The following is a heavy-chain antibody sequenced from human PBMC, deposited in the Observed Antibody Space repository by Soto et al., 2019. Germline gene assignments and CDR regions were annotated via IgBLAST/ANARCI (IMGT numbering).Heavy chain of an antibody. Sequence: QVQLQQWGAGLLKPSETLSLTCAVYGGSFSGYYWSWIRQPPGKGLEWIGEINHSGSTNYNPSLKSRVTISVDTSKNQFSLKLSSVTAADTAVYYCARGRRITMVRGVSFVDYWGQGTLATVSS. J-gene: IGHJ4*02. V-gene: IGHV4-34*01. CDR2: INHSGST. CDR1: GGSFSGYY. CDR3: ARGRRITMVRGVSFVDY. D-gene: IGHD3-10*01.